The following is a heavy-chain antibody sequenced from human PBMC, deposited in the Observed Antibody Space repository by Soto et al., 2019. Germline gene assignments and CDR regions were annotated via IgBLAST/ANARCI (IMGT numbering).Heavy chain of an antibody. D-gene: IGHD6-6*01. CDR1: GFSLSTSGVN. CDR2: IYWDDGK. Sequence: QITLKESGPTLVKPTQTLTLTCTFSGFSLSTSGVNVGWIRQPPGKALEWLALIYWDDGKRYSPSLESRLTIAKDTSKNQVVLTMTNMDPVDTDTYYCAYRPQSTFDIWGQGTMVTVYS. CDR3: AYRPQSTFDI. V-gene: IGHV2-5*02. J-gene: IGHJ3*02.